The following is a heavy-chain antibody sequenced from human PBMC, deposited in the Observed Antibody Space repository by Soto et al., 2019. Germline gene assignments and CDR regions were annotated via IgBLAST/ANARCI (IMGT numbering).Heavy chain of an antibody. V-gene: IGHV3-7*03. CDR2: IKKDGNEK. CDR1: GFTFSAYC. J-gene: IGHJ6*02. D-gene: IGHD1-26*01. CDR3: VRGRGLDGRPHYYYYGMDV. Sequence: PGGSLRLSCEASGFTFSAYCMTWVRQAPGKGLEWVANIKKDGNEKYYVDSVKGRFTISRDNAKSCLYLQMNSLTAVDTAVYYCVRGRGLDGRPHYYYYGMDVWGRGTTVTVSS.